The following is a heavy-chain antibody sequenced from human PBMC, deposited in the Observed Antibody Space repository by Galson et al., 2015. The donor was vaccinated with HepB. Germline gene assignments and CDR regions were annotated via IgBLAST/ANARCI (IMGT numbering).Heavy chain of an antibody. J-gene: IGHJ3*02. CDR2: INPNSGGT. V-gene: IGHV1-2*04. CDR1: GYTFTGYY. D-gene: IGHD1/OR15-1a*01. Sequence: SVKVSCKASGYTFTGYYMHWVRQAPGQGLEWMGWINPNSGGTNYAQKFQGWVTMTRDTSISTAYMELGRLRSDDTAVYYCARGSNSAYGAFDIWGQGTMVTVSS. CDR3: ARGSNSAYGAFDI.